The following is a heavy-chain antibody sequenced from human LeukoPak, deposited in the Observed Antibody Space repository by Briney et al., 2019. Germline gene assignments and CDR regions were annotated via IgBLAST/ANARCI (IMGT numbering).Heavy chain of an antibody. CDR3: ARDRCSSTSCRLYYYYGMDV. CDR1: GGSISSSNW. D-gene: IGHD2-2*01. Sequence: SETLSLTCAVSGGSISSSNWWSWVRQPAGKGLEWIGEIYHSGSTNYNPSLKSRVTISVDKSKNQFSLKLSSVTAADTAVYYCARDRCSSTSCRLYYYYGMDVWGQGTTVTVSS. J-gene: IGHJ6*02. V-gene: IGHV4-4*02. CDR2: IYHSGST.